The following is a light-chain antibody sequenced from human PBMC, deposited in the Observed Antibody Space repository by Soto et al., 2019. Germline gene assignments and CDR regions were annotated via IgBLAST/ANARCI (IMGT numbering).Light chain of an antibody. CDR3: QSYDSSLSVV. J-gene: IGLJ2*01. Sequence: QSALTQPPSASESPEQSVTISCTGSTSNIGAAYDVQWYQQLPRTAPKLLIYANRNRPSGVPDRFSGSKSGTSASLAITGLQAEDEADYYCQSYDSSLSVVFGGGTKLTVL. CDR2: ANR. CDR1: TSNIGAAYD. V-gene: IGLV1-40*01.